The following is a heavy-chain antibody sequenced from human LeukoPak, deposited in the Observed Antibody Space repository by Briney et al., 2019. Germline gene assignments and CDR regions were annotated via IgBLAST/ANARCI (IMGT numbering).Heavy chain of an antibody. CDR3: ARARMATMGGGENWFDP. D-gene: IGHD5-24*01. Sequence: GESLKISCKGSGYSFTSYWIGWVRQMPGKGLEWMGIIYPGDSDTRYSPSFQGQVTISADKSISTAYLQWSSLKASDTAMYYCARARMATMGGGENWFDPWGQGTLVTVSS. CDR2: IYPGDSDT. J-gene: IGHJ5*02. V-gene: IGHV5-51*01. CDR1: GYSFTSYW.